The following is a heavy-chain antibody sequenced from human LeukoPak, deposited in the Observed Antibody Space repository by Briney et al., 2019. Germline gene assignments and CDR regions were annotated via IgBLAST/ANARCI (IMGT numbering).Heavy chain of an antibody. CDR2: FDPEDGES. CDR1: GASLSETS. Sequence: ASVKVSCKVSGASLSETSIHWVRQAPGQWLEWMGGFDPEDGESIFAQRFQGRLSMTEGTSTDTAYMELRSLRPEDTAVYYCATADKWEPLDYWGQGTLVTVSS. J-gene: IGHJ4*02. CDR3: ATADKWEPLDY. V-gene: IGHV1-24*01. D-gene: IGHD1-26*01.